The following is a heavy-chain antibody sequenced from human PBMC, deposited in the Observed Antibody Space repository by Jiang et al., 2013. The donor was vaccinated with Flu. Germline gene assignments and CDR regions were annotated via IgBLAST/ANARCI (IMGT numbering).Heavy chain of an antibody. V-gene: IGHV1-46*03. CDR3: ARDANNWNYEGLAGQPDY. D-gene: IGHD1-7*01. J-gene: IGHJ4*02. Sequence: GAEVKKPGASVKVSCKASGYTFTSYYMHWVRQAPGQGLEWMGIINPSGGSTSYAQKFQGRVTMTRDTSTSTVYMELSSLRSEDTAVYYCARDANNWNYEGLAGQPDYWGQGTLVTVSS. CDR2: INPSGGST. CDR1: GYTFTSYY.